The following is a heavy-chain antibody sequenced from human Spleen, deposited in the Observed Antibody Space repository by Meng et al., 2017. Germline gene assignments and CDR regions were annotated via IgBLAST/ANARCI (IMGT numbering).Heavy chain of an antibody. Sequence: SETLSLTCAVSGYSITGSYNWGWIRQSPGKGLEWIGSIYQSGSTYYNPSLKSRVTMSAATSKNQFSLILSSVTAADTAVYYCARTLWEMVVTPSQGNYYGMNVWGQGNAVNGAS. V-gene: IGHV4-38-2*01. CDR3: ARTLWEMVVTPSQGNYYGMNV. CDR1: GYSITGSYN. D-gene: IGHD2-15*01. J-gene: IGHJ6*02. CDR2: IYQSGST.